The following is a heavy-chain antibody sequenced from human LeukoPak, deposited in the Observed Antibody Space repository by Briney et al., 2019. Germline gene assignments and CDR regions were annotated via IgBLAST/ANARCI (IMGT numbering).Heavy chain of an antibody. CDR3: AKGGVVHAFGI. J-gene: IGHJ3*02. Sequence: PGGSLRLSCAASGFAFSSYAMSWVRQAPGKGLEWVSAINGNGGSTYYADSVKGRFTVSRDNSKNTLYLQMNSLRAEDTAVYYCAKGGVVHAFGIWGQGTMVTVSS. CDR2: INGNGGST. V-gene: IGHV3-23*01. CDR1: GFAFSSYA. D-gene: IGHD2-15*01.